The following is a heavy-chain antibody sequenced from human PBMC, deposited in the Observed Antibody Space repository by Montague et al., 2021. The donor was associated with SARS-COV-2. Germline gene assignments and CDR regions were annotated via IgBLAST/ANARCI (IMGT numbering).Heavy chain of an antibody. CDR1: GGSFSGYY. V-gene: IGHV4-34*01. CDR3: ARGARQGYGFRLGSFDS. D-gene: IGHD3-10*01. CDR2: INHSGST. Sequence: SETLSLTCAVYGGSFSGYYWNWIRQPPGRGLEWIGEINHSGSTNYNPSLKSRVTMSVDTSKNQSSLKLGSVTAADTAVYYCARGARQGYGFRLGSFDSWGQGTLVTVSS. J-gene: IGHJ4*02.